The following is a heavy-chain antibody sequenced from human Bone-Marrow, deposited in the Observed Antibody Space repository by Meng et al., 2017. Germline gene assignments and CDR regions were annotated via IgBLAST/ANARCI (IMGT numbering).Heavy chain of an antibody. CDR2: INAGNGNT. CDR3: ARDFLSSGWYSPLYYYGMDV. D-gene: IGHD6-19*01. V-gene: IGHV1-3*01. Sequence: ASVKVSCKASGYTFTSYAMHWVRQAPGQRLEWMGWINAGNGNTKYSQKFQGRVTITRDTSASTAYMELSSLRSEDTAVYYCARDFLSSGWYSPLYYYGMDVWGQGTTVTVSS. J-gene: IGHJ6*02. CDR1: GYTFTSYA.